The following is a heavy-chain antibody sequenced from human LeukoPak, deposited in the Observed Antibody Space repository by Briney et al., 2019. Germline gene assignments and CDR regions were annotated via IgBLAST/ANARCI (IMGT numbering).Heavy chain of an antibody. J-gene: IGHJ4*02. Sequence: PGGSLRLSCAASGFTFSSHWMHWVRQAPGKGLEWVANIKPDESETYYVDTVKGRFTISRDNAKNLLYLQMNSLRGEDTAVYYCGGFGYEAAVDLWGQGTLVTVSS. CDR3: GGFGYEAAVDL. V-gene: IGHV3-7*01. D-gene: IGHD6-13*01. CDR2: IKPDESET. CDR1: GFTFSSHW.